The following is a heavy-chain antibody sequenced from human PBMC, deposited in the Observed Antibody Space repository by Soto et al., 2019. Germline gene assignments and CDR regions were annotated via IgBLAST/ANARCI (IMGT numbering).Heavy chain of an antibody. V-gene: IGHV3-23*01. D-gene: IGHD5-18*01. CDR3: AKDQNIQLWPRYYYYGLDV. CDR2: ISGSGGST. CDR1: GVTFTSYA. Sequence: GGSMRLCSAASGVTFTSYAVSWVRQEPGKGLEWVSAISGSGGSTYYADSVKGRFTISRDNSKNTLYLQMNSLRAEDTAVYYCAKDQNIQLWPRYYYYGLDVWGQGTTVTVSS. J-gene: IGHJ6*02.